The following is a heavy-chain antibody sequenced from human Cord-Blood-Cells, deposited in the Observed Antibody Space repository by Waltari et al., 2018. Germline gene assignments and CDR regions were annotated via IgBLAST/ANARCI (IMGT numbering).Heavy chain of an antibody. D-gene: IGHD6-13*01. CDR1: GGSISSSSYY. V-gene: IGHV4-39*01. Sequence: QLQLQESGPGLVKPSETLSLTCTVSGGSISSSSYYWGWIRQPPGKGLEWIGSIYYSGSTYYNPSLKSRVTISVDTSKNQFSLELSSVTAADTAVYYCARRIAAAAWYFDLWGRGTLVTVSS. CDR3: ARRIAAAAWYFDL. J-gene: IGHJ2*01. CDR2: IYYSGST.